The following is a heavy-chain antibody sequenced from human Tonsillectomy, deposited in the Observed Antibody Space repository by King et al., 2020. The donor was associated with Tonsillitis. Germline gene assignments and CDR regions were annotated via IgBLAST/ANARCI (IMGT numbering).Heavy chain of an antibody. V-gene: IGHV4-31*03. J-gene: IGHJ4*02. CDR1: GGSISSGGYY. Sequence: QLQESGPGLVKPSQTLSLTCTVSGGSISSGGYYWSWIRQHPGKGLEWIGYIYYSGSTYYNPSLRSRLIISVDTSKNQFSLKLSSVTAADTAVYYCAGVSSDGSYYPSDYWGQGTLVTVSS. CDR2: IYYSGST. CDR3: AGVSSDGSYYPSDY. D-gene: IGHD1-26*01.